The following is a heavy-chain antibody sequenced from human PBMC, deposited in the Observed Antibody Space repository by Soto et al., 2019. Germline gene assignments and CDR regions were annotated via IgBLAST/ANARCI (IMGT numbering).Heavy chain of an antibody. CDR3: AKVISTIGSKQWLAQTKHQALDY. Sequence: QVNLVQSGAEVKKPGASVKVSCKASGYNFNGYYIHWVRQAPGQGLEWMGWMNPNTGGANYAQKFQGKVIRTTATSISTAYLELRSLKSDDTAVYYCAKVISTIGSKQWLAQTKHQALDYWGQGTLVTVSS. V-gene: IGHV1-2*02. D-gene: IGHD6-19*01. J-gene: IGHJ4*02. CDR1: GYNFNGYY. CDR2: MNPNTGGA.